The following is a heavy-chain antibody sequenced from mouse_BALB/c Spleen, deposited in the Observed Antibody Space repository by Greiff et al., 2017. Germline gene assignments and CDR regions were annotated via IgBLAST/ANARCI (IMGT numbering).Heavy chain of an antibody. CDR3: APLYYDYDAWFAY. CDR2: ISSGGSYT. CDR1: GFTFSSYA. J-gene: IGHJ3*01. D-gene: IGHD2-4*01. V-gene: IGHV5-9-4*01. Sequence: EVMLVESGGGLVKPGGSLKLSCAASGFTFSSYAMSWVRQSPEKRLEWVAEISSGGSYTYYPDTVTGRFTISRDNAKNTLYLEMSSLRSEDTAMYYCAPLYYDYDAWFAYWGQGTLVTVSA.